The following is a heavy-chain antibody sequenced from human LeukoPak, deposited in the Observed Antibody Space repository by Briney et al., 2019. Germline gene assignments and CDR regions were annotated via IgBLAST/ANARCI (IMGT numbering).Heavy chain of an antibody. CDR2: IFSSGKT. CDR1: GDSFSSGGY. D-gene: IGHD3-22*01. Sequence: SETLSLTCTVSGDSFSSGGYSWVRQLPGMGLEWIGYIFSSGKTSYKTSLKSRVTIALDMSKSQFSLGLSSVTAADTAVYYWARARTQYCDGSGLNWFDPWGERTLVTVSS. J-gene: IGHJ5*02. CDR3: ARARTQYCDGSGLNWFDP. V-gene: IGHV4-31*03.